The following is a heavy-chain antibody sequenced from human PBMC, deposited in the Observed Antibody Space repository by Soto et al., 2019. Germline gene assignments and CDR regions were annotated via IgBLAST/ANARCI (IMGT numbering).Heavy chain of an antibody. D-gene: IGHD6-13*01. J-gene: IGHJ6*02. CDR2: IIPIFGTA. Sequence: SVKVSCKASGGTFSSYAISWVRQAPGQGLEWMGGIIPIFGTANYAQKFQGRVTITADESTSTAYMELSSLRSEDTAVYYCAREGYSSPSVGYYGMDVWGQGTTVTVS. CDR1: GGTFSSYA. CDR3: AREGYSSPSVGYYGMDV. V-gene: IGHV1-69*13.